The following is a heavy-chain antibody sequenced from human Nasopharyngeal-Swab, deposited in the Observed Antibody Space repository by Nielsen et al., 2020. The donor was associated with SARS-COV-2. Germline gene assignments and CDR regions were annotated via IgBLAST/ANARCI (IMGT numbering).Heavy chain of an antibody. V-gene: IGHV3-15*01. J-gene: IGHJ4*02. CDR2: VQSRFAGGAV. Sequence: VRQAPGKGLEWIGRVQSRFAGGAVDYAAPVKGRFTISRDDSKNMMYLQMNSLETEDTAMYYCTTGPLAAAGTGWGQGTLVTVPS. CDR3: TTGPLAAAGTG. D-gene: IGHD6-13*01.